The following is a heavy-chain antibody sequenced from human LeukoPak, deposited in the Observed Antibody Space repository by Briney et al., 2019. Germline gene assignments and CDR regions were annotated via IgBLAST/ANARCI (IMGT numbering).Heavy chain of an antibody. CDR1: GYTFTSYD. V-gene: IGHV1-8*03. CDR3: ARARSTFAIFGVVIARNWFDP. D-gene: IGHD3-3*01. CDR2: MNPNSGNT. Sequence: ASVMVSCKASGYTFTSYDINWVRQATGQGLEWMGWMNPNSGNTGYAQKFQGRVTITRNTSISTAYMELSSLRSEDTAVYYCARARSTFAIFGVVIARNWFDPWGQGTLVTVSS. J-gene: IGHJ5*02.